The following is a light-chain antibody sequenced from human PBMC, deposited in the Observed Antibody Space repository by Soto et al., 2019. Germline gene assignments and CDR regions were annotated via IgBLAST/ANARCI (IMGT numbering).Light chain of an antibody. CDR1: QSVSNY. CDR3: QQYNSYSSWT. V-gene: IGKV3D-15*01. Sequence: EIVMTQSPATLSVSPGERATLSCRASQSVSNYYLAWYQQKPGQAPRLLIYGAYSRATGVPDRFSGSGSGTEFTLTISSLQPDDFATYYCQQYNSYSSWTFGQGTKVDIK. J-gene: IGKJ1*01. CDR2: GAY.